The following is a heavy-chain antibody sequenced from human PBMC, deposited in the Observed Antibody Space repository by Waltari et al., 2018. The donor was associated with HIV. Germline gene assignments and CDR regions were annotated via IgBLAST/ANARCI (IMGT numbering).Heavy chain of an antibody. CDR1: GFTFSRYA. V-gene: IGHV3-30*01. CDR3: ARDPHPYDSSGYYLAY. J-gene: IGHJ4*02. Sequence: QVQLVESGGGVVQPGRSLRLSCAASGFTFSRYAMHWVRQAPGKGLEWVAVISYDGSNKYYADSVKGRLTISRDNSKNTLYLQMDSLRAEDTAVFYCARDPHPYDSSGYYLAYWGQGTLVTVSS. CDR2: ISYDGSNK. D-gene: IGHD3-22*01.